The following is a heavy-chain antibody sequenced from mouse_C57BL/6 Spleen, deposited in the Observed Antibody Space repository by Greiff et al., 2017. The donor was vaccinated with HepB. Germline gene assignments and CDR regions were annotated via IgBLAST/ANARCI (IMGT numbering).Heavy chain of an antibody. J-gene: IGHJ2*01. CDR1: GYSITSGYY. CDR3: TRGLGPYYFDY. D-gene: IGHD4-1*01. Sequence: ESGPGLVKPSPSLSLTCSVTGYSITSGYYWNWIRQFPGNKLEWMGYISYDGSNNYNPSLKNRISITRDTSKNQFFLKLNSVTTEDTATYYCTRGLGPYYFDYWGQGTTLTVSS. CDR2: ISYDGSN. V-gene: IGHV3-6*01.